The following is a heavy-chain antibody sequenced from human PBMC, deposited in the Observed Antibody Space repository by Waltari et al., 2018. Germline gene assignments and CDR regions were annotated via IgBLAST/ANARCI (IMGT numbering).Heavy chain of an antibody. CDR2: INPSGST. D-gene: IGHD1-20*01. CDR3: ARARITGNRYYYYYGMDV. J-gene: IGHJ6*02. V-gene: IGHV4-34*01. CDR1: GGSFSGYY. Sequence: QVQLQQWGAGLLKPSETLSLTCAVYGGSFSGYYWSWIRQPPGKGLEWIGEINPSGSTNYNPSLKSRVTISGDTSKNQFSLKLSSVTAADTAVYYCARARITGNRYYYYYGMDVWGQGTTVTVSS.